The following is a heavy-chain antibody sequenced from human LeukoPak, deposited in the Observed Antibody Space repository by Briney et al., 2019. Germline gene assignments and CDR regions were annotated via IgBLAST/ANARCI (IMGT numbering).Heavy chain of an antibody. D-gene: IGHD6-19*01. CDR1: GGSFSGYY. Sequence: SETLSLTCAVYGGSFSGYYWSWIRQPPGKGLEWIGEINHSGSTNYNPSLKSRVTISVDTSKNQFSLKLSSVTAADTAVYYCARRKQWLKGWFDPWGQGTLVTVSS. J-gene: IGHJ5*02. CDR3: ARRKQWLKGWFDP. CDR2: INHSGST. V-gene: IGHV4-34*01.